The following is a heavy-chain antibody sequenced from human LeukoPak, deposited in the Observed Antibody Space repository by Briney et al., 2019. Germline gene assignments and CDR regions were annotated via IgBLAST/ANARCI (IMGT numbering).Heavy chain of an antibody. Sequence: SETLSLTCTVSGGSISSYYWSWIRQPPGKGLEWIGYIYYSGSTNYNPSLKSRVTISVDTSKNQFSLKLSSVTAADTAVYYCARGSGSYYGSGSLWDYWGQGTLVTVSS. J-gene: IGHJ4*02. D-gene: IGHD3-10*01. CDR3: ARGSGSYYGSGSLWDY. CDR2: IYYSGST. CDR1: GGSISSYY. V-gene: IGHV4-59*01.